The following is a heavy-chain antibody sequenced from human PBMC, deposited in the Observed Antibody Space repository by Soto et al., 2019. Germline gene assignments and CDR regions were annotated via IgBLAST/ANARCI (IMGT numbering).Heavy chain of an antibody. CDR3: AKGCGAGGHCDY. Sequence: DVQLLESGGGLVQPEGSLRLSCAASGFTFSSYAMGWVRQGPGKGLEWVAVVSIGGSTHYAGSVRGRFTISRDNSKNTLSMQMNSMTGEDPAVYYCAKGCGAGGHCDYWGQGALVPVPS. CDR2: VSIGGST. J-gene: IGHJ4*02. CDR1: GFTFSSYA. D-gene: IGHD2-21*01. V-gene: IGHV3-23*01.